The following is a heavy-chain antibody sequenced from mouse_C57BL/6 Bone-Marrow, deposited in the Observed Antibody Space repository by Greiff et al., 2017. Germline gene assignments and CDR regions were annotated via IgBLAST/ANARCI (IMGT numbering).Heavy chain of an antibody. Sequence: VQLQQSGAELARPGASVKLSCEASGYTFTSYGISWVKQRTGQGLEWIGEIYPRSGNTYYNEKFKGKATLTADKSSSTAYMELRSLTSEDSAVYFCASGVGLAYWGQGTLVTVSA. CDR3: ASGVGLAY. CDR2: IYPRSGNT. J-gene: IGHJ3*01. D-gene: IGHD4-1*01. CDR1: GYTFTSYG. V-gene: IGHV1-81*01.